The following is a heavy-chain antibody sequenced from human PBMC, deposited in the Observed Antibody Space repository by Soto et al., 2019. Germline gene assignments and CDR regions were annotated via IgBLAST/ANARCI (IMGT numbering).Heavy chain of an antibody. D-gene: IGHD2-21*02. CDR1: GYTLTELS. CDR2: FDPEDGET. J-gene: IGHJ4*02. V-gene: IGHV1-24*01. CDR3: ATVPDAYCGGDCPPFDY. Sequence: ASVKVSCKVPGYTLTELSMHWVRQAPGKGLEWMGGFDPEDGETIYAQKFQGRVTMTEDTSTDTAYMELSSLRSEDTAVYYCATVPDAYCGGDCPPFDYWGQGTLVTVSS.